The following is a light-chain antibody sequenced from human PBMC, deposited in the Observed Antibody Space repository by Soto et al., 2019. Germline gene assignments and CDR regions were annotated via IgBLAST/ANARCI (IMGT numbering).Light chain of an antibody. Sequence: EIVLTQSPGTLSLSPGERATLSCRASQSMSSSFLAWYQQKPGQAPRLLISGASSRATGIPDRFSGSGSGTDFTLTIYRLEPEDFAVYYCQQYHDTGTFGQGTKVDIK. CDR1: QSMSSSF. V-gene: IGKV3-20*01. CDR3: QQYHDTGT. J-gene: IGKJ1*01. CDR2: GAS.